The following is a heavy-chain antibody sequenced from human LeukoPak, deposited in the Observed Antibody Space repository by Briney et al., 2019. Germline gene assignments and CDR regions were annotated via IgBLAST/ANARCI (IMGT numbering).Heavy chain of an antibody. Sequence: GGSLRLSCAASGFTFSSYEMNWVRQAPGKGLEWVSYISSSGSAIYYADSVKGRFTISRDNAKNSLYLQMNSLRAEDTAVYYCARSTSSSWQLIYWYLDLWGRGTLVTVSS. D-gene: IGHD6-13*01. CDR1: GFTFSSYE. V-gene: IGHV3-48*03. CDR2: ISSSGSAI. CDR3: ARSTSSSWQLIYWYLDL. J-gene: IGHJ2*01.